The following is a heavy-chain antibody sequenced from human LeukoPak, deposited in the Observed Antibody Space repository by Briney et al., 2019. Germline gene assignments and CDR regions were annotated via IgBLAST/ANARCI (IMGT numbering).Heavy chain of an antibody. D-gene: IGHD3-16*01. CDR2: VKKDGTEQ. J-gene: IGHJ4*02. CDR1: GFTFTNYW. CDR3: ARDVKGGNFDY. Sequence: PGGSLRLSCAASGFTFTNYWMSWVRQAPGKGLEWVANVKKDGTEQYYADSVKGRFTISKDNAKNSVYLQTNSLRVEDTAVYFCARDVKGGNFDYWGQGTLVTVSS. V-gene: IGHV3-7*01.